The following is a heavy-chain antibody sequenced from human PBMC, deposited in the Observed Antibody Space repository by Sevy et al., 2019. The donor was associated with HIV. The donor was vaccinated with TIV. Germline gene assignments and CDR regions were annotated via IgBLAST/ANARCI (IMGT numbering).Heavy chain of an antibody. Sequence: GGSLRLSCAASGFTLSDAWMSWVRQAPGKGLEWVCRIKSKTDGGPTDYAAPVKGRFTISRDESKNTLYLQMNSLKTEDTAVYYCTTDAHDFTNYPSPYYFDQWGQGTLVTVSS. CDR3: TTDAHDFTNYPSPYYFDQ. CDR1: GFTLSDAW. D-gene: IGHD4-4*01. J-gene: IGHJ4*02. CDR2: IKSKTDGGPT. V-gene: IGHV3-15*01.